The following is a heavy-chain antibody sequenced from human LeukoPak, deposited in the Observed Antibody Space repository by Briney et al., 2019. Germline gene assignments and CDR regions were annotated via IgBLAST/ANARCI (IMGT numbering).Heavy chain of an antibody. V-gene: IGHV3-43D*03. CDR2: ISWDGGST. Sequence: GGSLRLSCAASGFTFDDYAMHWVRQAPGKGLEWVSLISWDGGSTYYADSVKGRFTISRDNSKNSLYLQMNSLRAEDTALYYCAKDHLAYCGGDCHGPIDYWGQGTLVTVSS. J-gene: IGHJ4*02. CDR3: AKDHLAYCGGDCHGPIDY. CDR1: GFTFDDYA. D-gene: IGHD2-21*02.